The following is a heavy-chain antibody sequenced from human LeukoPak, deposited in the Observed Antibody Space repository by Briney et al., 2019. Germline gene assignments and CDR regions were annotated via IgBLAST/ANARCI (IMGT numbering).Heavy chain of an antibody. V-gene: IGHV3-48*03. CDR3: AKDFRWSQDY. CDR1: GFTFSSYE. D-gene: IGHD4-23*01. CDR2: ISSSGSTI. J-gene: IGHJ4*02. Sequence: TGGSLRLSCAASGFTFSSYEMNWVRQAPGKGLEWVSYISSSGSTIYYADSVKGRFTISRDTSRNTVYLQMNSLRGEDTAVYYCAKDFRWSQDYWGQGTLVTVSS.